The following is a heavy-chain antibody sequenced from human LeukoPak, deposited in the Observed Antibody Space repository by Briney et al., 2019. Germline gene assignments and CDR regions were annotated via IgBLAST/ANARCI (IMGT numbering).Heavy chain of an antibody. CDR1: GFTFSNAW. D-gene: IGHD3-22*01. Sequence: GGSLRLSCAASGFTFSNAWMNWVRQALGKGLEWVAVIWYDGSNKYYADSVKGRFTISRDNSKNTLYLQMNSLRAEDTAVYYCARDGPITYDSSGYWFDPWGQGTLVTVSS. CDR2: IWYDGSNK. CDR3: ARDGPITYDSSGYWFDP. V-gene: IGHV3-33*08. J-gene: IGHJ5*02.